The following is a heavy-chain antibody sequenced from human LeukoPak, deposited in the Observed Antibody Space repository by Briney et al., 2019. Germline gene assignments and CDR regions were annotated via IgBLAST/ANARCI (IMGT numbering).Heavy chain of an antibody. V-gene: IGHV4-39*07. J-gene: IGHJ5*02. D-gene: IGHD6-19*01. Sequence: SETLSLTCTVSGGSISNTSYYWGWIRQPPGKGLEWIGSIYYSGTTYYNPSLKSRVTISVDTSKNQFSLKLSSVTAADTAVYYCVRGRYSSGWFKDKNWFDPWGQGIPVTVSS. CDR1: GGSISNTSYY. CDR2: IYYSGTT. CDR3: VRGRYSSGWFKDKNWFDP.